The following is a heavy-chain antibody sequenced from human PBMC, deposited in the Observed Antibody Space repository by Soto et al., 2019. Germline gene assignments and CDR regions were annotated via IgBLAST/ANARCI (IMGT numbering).Heavy chain of an antibody. D-gene: IGHD3-10*01. Sequence: SETLSLTCAFYGGSFDDFYWSWVRQSLGKGLEWVGEISHDGGTNYSPSLASRVSISVDTSKNQFSLHLRSVTAADTGLYYCARGQLVWYGDLTPYHRDMDVWGQGTTVTVSS. CDR1: GGSFDDFY. CDR3: ARGQLVWYGDLTPYHRDMDV. CDR2: ISHDGGT. J-gene: IGHJ6*02. V-gene: IGHV4-34*01.